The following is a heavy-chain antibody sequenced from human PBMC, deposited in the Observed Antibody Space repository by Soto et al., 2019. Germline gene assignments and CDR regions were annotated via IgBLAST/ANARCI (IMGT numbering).Heavy chain of an antibody. CDR1: GGTFSCYA. CDR2: IIPIFGTA. V-gene: IGHV1-69*13. Sequence: ASVKVSCKASGGTFSCYAISWVRQAPGQGLEWMGGIIPIFGTANYAQKFQGRVTITADESTSTAYMELSSLRSEDTAVYYCARAGTLITMVRGVIDNWFDPWGQGTLVTVSS. CDR3: ARAGTLITMVRGVIDNWFDP. D-gene: IGHD3-10*01. J-gene: IGHJ5*02.